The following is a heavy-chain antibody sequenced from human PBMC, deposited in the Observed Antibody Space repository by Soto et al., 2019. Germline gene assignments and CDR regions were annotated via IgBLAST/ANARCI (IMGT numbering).Heavy chain of an antibody. J-gene: IGHJ4*02. CDR2: MNPNSGNT. V-gene: IGHV1-8*01. D-gene: IGHD5-12*01. Sequence: QVQLVQSGAEVKKPGASVKVSCKASGYTFTSYDINWVRQATGQGLEWMGWMNPNSGNTGYAQKFQGRVTMTRNTSISTAYMELSSLRSEDTAVYYCARGETVAAYSGYDLEWRGWGQGTLVTVSS. CDR3: ARGETVAAYSGYDLEWRG. CDR1: GYTFTSYD.